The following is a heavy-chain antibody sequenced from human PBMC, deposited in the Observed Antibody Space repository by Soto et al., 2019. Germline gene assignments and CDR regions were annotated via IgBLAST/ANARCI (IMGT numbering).Heavy chain of an antibody. J-gene: IGHJ4*02. CDR1: GDTFTDYY. V-gene: IGHV1-46*01. CDR3: ARGGHVVVVTAALDY. CDR2: VNPSGGHT. D-gene: IGHD2-21*02. Sequence: QVQLVQSGAEVKKPGASVKVSCKASGDTFTDYYIHWVRQAPGQGLEWMGTVNPSGGHTTYAQHCLGRVPMTRGKSTSTLYMELTSLTSEDTAVYYCARGGHVVVVTAALDYWGQGTLVTVSS.